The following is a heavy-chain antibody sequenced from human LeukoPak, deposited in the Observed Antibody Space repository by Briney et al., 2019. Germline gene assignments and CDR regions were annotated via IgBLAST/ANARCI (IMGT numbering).Heavy chain of an antibody. D-gene: IGHD4-11*01. Sequence: GGSLRLSCAASGFTFSSYAMSWVRQAPGKGLEWVSAISGSGGSTYYADSVKGRFTISRDNSKNTLYLQMNSLRAEDTAVYYCAKDRLRGTVTSNWFDPWGQGTLVTVSS. J-gene: IGHJ5*02. CDR3: AKDRLRGTVTSNWFDP. CDR2: ISGSGGST. CDR1: GFTFSSYA. V-gene: IGHV3-23*01.